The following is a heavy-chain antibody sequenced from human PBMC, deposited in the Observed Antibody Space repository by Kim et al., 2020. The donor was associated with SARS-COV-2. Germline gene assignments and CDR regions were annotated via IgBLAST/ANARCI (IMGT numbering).Heavy chain of an antibody. J-gene: IGHJ6*02. CDR2: INPSGGST. V-gene: IGHV1-46*01. Sequence: ASVKVSCKASGYTFTSYYMHWVRQAPGQGLEWMGIINPSGGSTSYAQKFQGRVTMTRDTSTSTVYMELSSLRSEDTAVYYCARGIHCSGGSCYFGYYYYGMDVWGQGTTVTVSS. CDR3: ARGIHCSGGSCYFGYYYYGMDV. D-gene: IGHD2-15*01. CDR1: GYTFTSYY.